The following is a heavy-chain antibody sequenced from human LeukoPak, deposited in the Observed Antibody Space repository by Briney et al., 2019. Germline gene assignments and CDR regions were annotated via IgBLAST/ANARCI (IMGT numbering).Heavy chain of an antibody. Sequence: GASVKVSCKASGYTFTSYGISWVRQAPGQGLEWMGRINPNSGGTNYAQKFQGRVTMTRDTSISTAYMELSRLRSDDTAVYYCARGDYCSSTSCYNGWFDPWGQGTLVTVSS. V-gene: IGHV1-2*06. J-gene: IGHJ5*02. D-gene: IGHD2-2*02. CDR3: ARGDYCSSTSCYNGWFDP. CDR1: GYTFTSYG. CDR2: INPNSGGT.